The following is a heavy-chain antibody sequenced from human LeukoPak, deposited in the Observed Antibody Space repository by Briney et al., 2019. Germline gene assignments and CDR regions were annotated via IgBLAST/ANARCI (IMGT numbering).Heavy chain of an antibody. CDR2: IYTSGST. J-gene: IGHJ4*02. Sequence: PSETLSLTCTASGGSISSYYWSWIRQPAGKGLEWIGRIYTSGSTNYNPSLKSRVTMSVDTSKNQFSLKLSSVTAADTAVYYCARDQGYCGGDCYTFDYWGQGTLVTVSS. V-gene: IGHV4-4*07. CDR1: GGSISSYY. D-gene: IGHD2-21*02. CDR3: ARDQGYCGGDCYTFDY.